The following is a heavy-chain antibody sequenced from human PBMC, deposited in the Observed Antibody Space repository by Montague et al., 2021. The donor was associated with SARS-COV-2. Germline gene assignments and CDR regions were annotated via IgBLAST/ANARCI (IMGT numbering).Heavy chain of an antibody. J-gene: IGHJ3*02. CDR1: GDSFNSPKYY. CDR3: ARGSYGSGSYHAFDI. V-gene: IGHV4-39*01. D-gene: IGHD3-10*01. Sequence: SETLSLTCTVSGDSFNSPKYYCAWIRQPPGKGLEWIGSSYYSGTTYDNPSLRSQVTLSVDTSKTQFSLKMNSATAADTAVYYCARGSYGSGSYHAFDIWSQGTVVAVSS. CDR2: SYYSGTT.